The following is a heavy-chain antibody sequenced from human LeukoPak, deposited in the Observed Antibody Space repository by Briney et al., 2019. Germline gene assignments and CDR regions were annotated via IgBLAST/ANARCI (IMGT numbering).Heavy chain of an antibody. CDR3: ARTFYDFWTGIDY. CDR2: IYFSGST. Sequence: SETLSLTCTVSGGSISSSSYYWGWIRQPPGKGLEWIGSIYFSGSTYYNPSLKSRVTISVDTSKNPFSLKLSSVTAADTAVYYCARTFYDFWTGIDYWGQGTLVTVSS. CDR1: GGSISSSSYY. V-gene: IGHV4-39*01. J-gene: IGHJ4*02. D-gene: IGHD3-3*01.